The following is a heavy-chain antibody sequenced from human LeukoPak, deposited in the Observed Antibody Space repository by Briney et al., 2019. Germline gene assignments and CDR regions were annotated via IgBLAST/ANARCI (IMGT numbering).Heavy chain of an antibody. J-gene: IGHJ5*02. CDR1: GYTFTSYY. Sequence: ASVKVSCKASGYTFTSYYMHWVRQAPGQGLEWMGLINPTGGSTGYAQKFQGRVTMTRDMSTSTDYMELSSLRSEDTAIYYCARDNSVGDNAWWFDPWGQGTPVTASS. D-gene: IGHD1-26*01. V-gene: IGHV1-46*01. CDR2: INPTGGST. CDR3: ARDNSVGDNAWWFDP.